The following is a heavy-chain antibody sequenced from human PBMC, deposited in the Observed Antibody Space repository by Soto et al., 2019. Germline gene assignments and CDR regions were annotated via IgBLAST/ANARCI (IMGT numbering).Heavy chain of an antibody. V-gene: IGHV2-26*01. D-gene: IGHD6-19*01. CDR3: ARRHLAVAVSPWFDP. J-gene: IGHJ5*02. CDR2: IDSSGEK. Sequence: QVTLKESGPVLVKPTETLTLRCTVSGLSITDSEMGVSWIRRPPGQPLEWLAHIDSSGEKSYRTFLKSRLAISKDTSKSQIVRTITNMDPADTATYYCARRHLAVAVSPWFDPWGQGIPVTVSS. CDR1: GLSITDSEMG.